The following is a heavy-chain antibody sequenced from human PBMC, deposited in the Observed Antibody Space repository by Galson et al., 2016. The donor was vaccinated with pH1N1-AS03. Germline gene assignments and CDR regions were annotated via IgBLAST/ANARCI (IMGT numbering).Heavy chain of an antibody. V-gene: IGHV3-23*01. D-gene: IGHD5-18*01. J-gene: IGHJ4*02. CDR1: GFTFSTYA. CDR2: ISGADLST. CDR3: ANPRASGTTMVTRLDY. Sequence: LRLSCAASGFTFSTYAMSWVRQAPGKGLEWVSSISGADLSTYYADSVKGRFTVSRDNSKNTLYLQMNGLRAEDAAIYYCANPRASGTTMVTRLDYWGQGILVTVSS.